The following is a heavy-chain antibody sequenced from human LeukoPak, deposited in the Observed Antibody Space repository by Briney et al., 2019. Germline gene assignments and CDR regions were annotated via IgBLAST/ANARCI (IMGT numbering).Heavy chain of an antibody. CDR3: AKSFIVLMVYAIKYFDY. CDR1: GFTFSSYA. V-gene: IGHV3-23*01. J-gene: IGHJ4*02. D-gene: IGHD2-8*01. CDR2: ISGSGGST. Sequence: GGSLRLSCAASGFTFSSYAMSWVRQAPGKGLEWVSAISGSGGSTYYADSVKGRFTISRDNSKNTLYLQMNSLRAEDTAVYYCAKSFIVLMVYAIKYFDYWGQGTLVTVSS.